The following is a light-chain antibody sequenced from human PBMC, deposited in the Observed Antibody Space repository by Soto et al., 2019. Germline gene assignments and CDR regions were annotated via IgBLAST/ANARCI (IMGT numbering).Light chain of an antibody. CDR3: TLFTVSGTVV. CDR2: EVN. Sequence: QSALTQPPSVSGSPGQSVTISCTGTSSDVDIYNRVSWYQQPPGTAPRLIIFEVNNRPPGVPDRFSGSKSGNTASLIISGIQAEDEADYFCTLFTVSGTVVLGTGTKLTVL. CDR1: SSDVDIYNR. V-gene: IGLV2-18*01. J-gene: IGLJ1*01.